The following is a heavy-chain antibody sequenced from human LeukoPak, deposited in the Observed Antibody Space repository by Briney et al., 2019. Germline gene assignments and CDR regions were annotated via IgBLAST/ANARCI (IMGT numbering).Heavy chain of an antibody. CDR3: AKDVRYSSSSYFDY. V-gene: IGHV1-18*01. Sequence: ASVKVSCKASGYTFTSYGISWVRQAPGQGLEWMGWISAYNGNTNYAQKLQGRVTMTTDTSTSTAYMELRSLRSDDTAMYYCAKDVRYSSSSYFDYWGQGTLVTVSS. CDR1: GYTFTSYG. D-gene: IGHD6-6*01. CDR2: ISAYNGNT. J-gene: IGHJ4*02.